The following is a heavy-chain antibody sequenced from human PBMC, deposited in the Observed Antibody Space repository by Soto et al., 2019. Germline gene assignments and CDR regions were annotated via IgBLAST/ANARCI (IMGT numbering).Heavy chain of an antibody. J-gene: IGHJ4*02. CDR3: ARQSLRITMVRGVSGPSVAPAY. CDR1: GGSISSSSYY. Sequence: PSETLSLTCTVPGGSISSSSYYWGWIRQPPGKGLEWIGSIYYSGSTYYNPSLKSRVTISVDTSKNQFSLKLSSVTAADTAVYYCARQSLRITMVRGVSGPSVAPAYWGQGTLVTVSS. CDR2: IYYSGST. D-gene: IGHD3-10*01. V-gene: IGHV4-39*01.